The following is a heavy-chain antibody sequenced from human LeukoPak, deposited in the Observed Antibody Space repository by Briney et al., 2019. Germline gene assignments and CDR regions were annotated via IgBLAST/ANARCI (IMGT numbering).Heavy chain of an antibody. CDR2: MNPNSGNT. CDR1: GYTFTSYD. D-gene: IGHD5-18*01. CDR3: ARWGPWIQTSFYYGMDV. V-gene: IGHV1-8*01. Sequence: ASVKVSCKASGYTFTSYDINWVRQATGQGLEWMGWMNPNSGNTGYAQKFQGRGTMTRNTSISTAYMELSSLRSEDTAVYYCARWGPWIQTSFYYGMDVWGQGTTVTVSS. J-gene: IGHJ6*02.